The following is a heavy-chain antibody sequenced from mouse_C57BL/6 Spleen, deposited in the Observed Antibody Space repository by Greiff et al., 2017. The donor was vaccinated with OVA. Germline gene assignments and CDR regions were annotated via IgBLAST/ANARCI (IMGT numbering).Heavy chain of an antibody. CDR2: ISNGGGST. J-gene: IGHJ4*01. V-gene: IGHV5-12*01. D-gene: IGHD1-1*01. CDR1: GFTFSDYY. Sequence: DVKLVESGGGLVQPGGSLKLSCAASGFTFSDYYMYWVRQTPEKRLEWVAYISNGGGSTCYPDNVKGRFRIYRENAKNTLYLQMSRLMSDDTAMYYCAMWITTVVADYAMDYWGQGTSVTVSS. CDR3: AMWITTVVADYAMDY.